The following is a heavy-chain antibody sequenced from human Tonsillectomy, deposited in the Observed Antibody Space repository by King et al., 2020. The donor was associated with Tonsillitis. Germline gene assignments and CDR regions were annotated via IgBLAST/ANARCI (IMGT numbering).Heavy chain of an antibody. J-gene: IGHJ4*02. CDR2: MYYSGSS. CDR1: GGSISSSGYY. D-gene: IGHD3-22*01. Sequence: QLQESGPGLVKPSETLSLTCTVSGGSISSSGYYWGWIRQPPGKGLEWIGSMYYSGSSYYNPSLRSRVTLSVDTSKNQFSLKLSSVTAAYTAVYYCARHVQYFYDSGGYSPGHVHYFDYWGQGTLVTVSS. V-gene: IGHV4-39*01. CDR3: ARHVQYFYDSGGYSPGHVHYFDY.